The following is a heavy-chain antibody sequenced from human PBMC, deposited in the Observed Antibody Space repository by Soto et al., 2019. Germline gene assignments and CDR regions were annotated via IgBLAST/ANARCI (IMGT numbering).Heavy chain of an antibody. V-gene: IGHV3-23*01. CDR2: MSGSGGST. CDR1: GFPFSSYA. D-gene: IGHD3-3*01. CDR3: AKDYSPGVVIINYYYMDV. Sequence: GGSLRLSCAASGFPFSSYAMSWVRQAPGKGLEWVSTMSGSGGSTYYADSVQGRFTISRDNSKNTLFLQMNSLRAEDTAVYYCAKDYSPGVVIINYYYMDVWGKGTTVTVSS. J-gene: IGHJ6*03.